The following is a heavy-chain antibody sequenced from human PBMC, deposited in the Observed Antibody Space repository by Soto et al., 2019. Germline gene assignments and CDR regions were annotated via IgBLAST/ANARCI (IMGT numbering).Heavy chain of an antibody. CDR2: IDWDDDK. Sequence: SGPTLVNPTQTLTLTCTFSGFSLSTSGMCVSWIRQPPGKALEWLARIDWDDDKYYSTSLKTRLTISKDTSKNQVVLTMTNMDPVDTATYDCARTHMVAPPHYMDVWGKGTTVTVSS. CDR1: GFSLSTSGMC. J-gene: IGHJ6*03. D-gene: IGHD5-12*01. CDR3: ARTHMVAPPHYMDV. V-gene: IGHV2-70*11.